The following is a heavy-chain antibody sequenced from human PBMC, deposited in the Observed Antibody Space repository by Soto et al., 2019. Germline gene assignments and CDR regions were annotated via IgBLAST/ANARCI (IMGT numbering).Heavy chain of an antibody. V-gene: IGHV3-74*01. Sequence: AGGSLRLSCAASGFTFNRYWMHWVRQAPGKGLVWVSRIKNDGSSTSYADSVKGRFSISRDNGKNTLYLQMNSLRVEDTAVYYCTRHGGDYYYGMDVWGQGTTVTVSS. CDR1: GFTFNRYW. J-gene: IGHJ6*02. CDR3: TRHGGDYYYGMDV. CDR2: IKNDGSST. D-gene: IGHD3-3*01.